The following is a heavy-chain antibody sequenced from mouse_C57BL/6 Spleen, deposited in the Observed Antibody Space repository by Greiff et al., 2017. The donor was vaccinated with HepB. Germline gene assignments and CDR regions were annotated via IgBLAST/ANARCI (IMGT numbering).Heavy chain of an antibody. D-gene: IGHD2-3*01. V-gene: IGHV1-80*01. CDR2: IYPGDGDT. Sequence: QVQLQQSGAELVKPGASVKISCKASGYAFSSYWMNWVKQRPGKGLEWIGQIYPGDGDTNYNGKFKGKATLTADKSSSTAYMQLSSLTSEDSAVYFCARREDDGYWAWFAYWGQGTLVTVSA. J-gene: IGHJ3*01. CDR3: ARREDDGYWAWFAY. CDR1: GYAFSSYW.